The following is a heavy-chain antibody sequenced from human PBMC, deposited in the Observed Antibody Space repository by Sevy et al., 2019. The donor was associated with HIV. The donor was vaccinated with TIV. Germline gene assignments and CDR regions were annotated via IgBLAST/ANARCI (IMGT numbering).Heavy chain of an antibody. CDR1: GFTFSSYS. CDR2: ISSSSSYI. J-gene: IGHJ4*02. D-gene: IGHD2-21*02. Sequence: GGSLRLSCAASGFTFSSYSMNWVRQAPGKGLEWVSSISSSSSYIHYADSVKGRFTISRDNAKNSLFLQMNSLRAEDTALYYGARDIVVVTAILDYWGQGTLVTVSS. V-gene: IGHV3-21*01. CDR3: ARDIVVVTAILDY.